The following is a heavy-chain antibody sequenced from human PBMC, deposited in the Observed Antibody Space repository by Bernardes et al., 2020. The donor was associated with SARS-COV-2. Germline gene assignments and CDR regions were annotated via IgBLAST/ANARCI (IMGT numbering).Heavy chain of an antibody. CDR3: ARGFDY. V-gene: IGHV4-59*01. J-gene: IGHJ4*02. CDR2: LYYTGST. Sequence: LRLSCAASGFTFSSYAMTWVRQVPGKGLEWIGYLYYTGSTNYNPSLQSRVTISVDTSKNQFSLKLSSVTAADTAVYYCARGFDYWGQGILVTVSS. CDR1: GFTFSSYA.